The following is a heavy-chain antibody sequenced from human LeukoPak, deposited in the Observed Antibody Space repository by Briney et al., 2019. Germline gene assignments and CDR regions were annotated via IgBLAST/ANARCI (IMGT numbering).Heavy chain of an antibody. Sequence: SETLSLTCTVSGGSISSYYWSWIRQPPGKGLDWIGYIYYSGSTNYNPSLKSRVTISVDTSKNQFSLKLSSVTAADTAVYYCARVGGIAAFDYWGQGTLVTVSS. D-gene: IGHD6-13*01. CDR3: ARVGGIAAFDY. CDR2: IYYSGST. V-gene: IGHV4-59*01. CDR1: GGSISSYY. J-gene: IGHJ4*02.